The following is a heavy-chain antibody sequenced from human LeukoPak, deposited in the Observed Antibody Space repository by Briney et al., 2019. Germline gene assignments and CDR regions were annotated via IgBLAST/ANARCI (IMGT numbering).Heavy chain of an antibody. CDR2: ISGSGGST. CDR1: GVSFSSYA. V-gene: IGHV3-23*01. D-gene: IGHD4-11*01. J-gene: IGHJ4*02. Sequence: GGSLRLSCEASGVSFSSYAMSWVRQAPGKGLEWVSAISGSGGSTYYANSVKGRFTISRDNSRNTLYLQMNSLRAEDTAVYYCAEASYDYPMYYFDYWGQGTLVTVSS. CDR3: AEASYDYPMYYFDY.